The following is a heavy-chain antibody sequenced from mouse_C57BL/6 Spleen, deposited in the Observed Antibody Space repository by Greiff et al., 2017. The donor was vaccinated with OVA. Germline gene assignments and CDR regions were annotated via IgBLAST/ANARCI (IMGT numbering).Heavy chain of an antibody. CDR1: GFHFRSYA. Sequence: EVMLVGAGGGFGKPGGSLELSCAASGFHFRSYAMSLVRQTPEKRLDGVATISDGGSYTYYPDNVKGRFTISRDNAKNNLYLQRSHLKSEDTAMYYCARDRGYDYDDLYYFDYWGQGTTLTVSS. V-gene: IGHV5-4*01. D-gene: IGHD2-4*01. J-gene: IGHJ2*01. CDR3: ARDRGYDYDDLYYFDY. CDR2: ISDGGSYT.